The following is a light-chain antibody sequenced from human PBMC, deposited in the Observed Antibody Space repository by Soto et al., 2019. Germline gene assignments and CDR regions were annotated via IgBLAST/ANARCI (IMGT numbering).Light chain of an antibody. J-gene: IGKJ2*01. CDR3: QQYNSYSYS. V-gene: IGKV1-5*01. CDR2: DAS. Sequence: DIQMTQSHSTLSASVGDSVTITCRASQSISSRLAWYQQKPGKAPKLLIYDASSLERGVPSRFSGSGSGTEFTLTISSLQPDDFATYYCQQYNSYSYSFGQGTKLETK. CDR1: QSISSR.